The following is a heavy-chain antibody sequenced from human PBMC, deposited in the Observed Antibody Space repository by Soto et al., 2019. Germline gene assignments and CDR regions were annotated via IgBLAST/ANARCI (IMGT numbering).Heavy chain of an antibody. CDR1: GGTFSSYT. CDR2: IIPILGIA. CDR3: ARDRKPGGVYFDY. J-gene: IGHJ4*02. Sequence: ASVKVSCKASGGTFSSYTISWVRQAPGQGLEWMGRIIPILGIANYAQKFQGRVTITADKSTSTAYMELSSLRSEDTAVYYCARDRKPGGVYFDYWGQGTLVTVSS. D-gene: IGHD3-10*01. V-gene: IGHV1-69*04.